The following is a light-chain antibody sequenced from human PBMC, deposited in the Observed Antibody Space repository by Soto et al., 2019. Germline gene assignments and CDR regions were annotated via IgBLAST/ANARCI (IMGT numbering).Light chain of an antibody. CDR3: QQRSNWPIT. Sequence: EIVFTQSPATLSLSPGERATLSFRASQSVSNYLAWYQQKPGQAPRLLIYDTTNRATGIPARFSGSGSGTDHTLTISSLEPEDSAVYYCQQRSNWPITFGQGTRLEIK. CDR1: QSVSNY. V-gene: IGKV3-11*01. J-gene: IGKJ5*01. CDR2: DTT.